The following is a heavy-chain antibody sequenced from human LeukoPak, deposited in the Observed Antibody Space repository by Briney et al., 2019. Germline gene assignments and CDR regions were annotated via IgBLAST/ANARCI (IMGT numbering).Heavy chain of an antibody. Sequence: GESPKISCKGSGYSFTSYWIGWVRQMPGKGLEWMGIIYPGDSDTRYSPSFQGQVTISADKSIGTAYLQWSSLKASDTAMYYCAFHYGSGRYYFDYWGQGTLVTVSS. CDR2: IYPGDSDT. J-gene: IGHJ4*02. D-gene: IGHD3-10*01. V-gene: IGHV5-51*01. CDR1: GYSFTSYW. CDR3: AFHYGSGRYYFDY.